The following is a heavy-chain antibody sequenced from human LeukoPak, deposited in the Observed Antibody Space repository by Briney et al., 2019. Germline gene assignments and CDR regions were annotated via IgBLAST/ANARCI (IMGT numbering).Heavy chain of an antibody. CDR1: GLTFSSYG. J-gene: IGHJ6*02. V-gene: IGHV3-30*02. CDR2: IRYDGSNK. D-gene: IGHD3-22*01. CDR3: AKDLSSAITSALVLDV. Sequence: PGGSLRLSCAASGLTFSSYGMHWVRQAPGKGLEWVAFIRYDGSNKYYADSVKGRFTISRDNSKNTLYLQMNSLRPEDTALYYCAKDLSSAITSALVLDVWGQGTTVIVS.